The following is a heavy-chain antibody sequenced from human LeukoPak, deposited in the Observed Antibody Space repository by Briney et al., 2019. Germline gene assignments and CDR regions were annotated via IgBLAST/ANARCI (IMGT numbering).Heavy chain of an antibody. CDR2: INPNSGGT. V-gene: IGHV1-2*02. CDR1: GYTLTELS. D-gene: IGHD6-13*01. CDR3: ARLIGKRIAAAGLGY. J-gene: IGHJ4*02. Sequence: ASVKVSCKVSGYTLTELSMHWVRQAPGQGLEWMGWINPNSGGTNYAQKFQGRVTMTRDTSISTAYMELSRLRSDDTAVYYCARLIGKRIAAAGLGYWGQGTLVTVSS.